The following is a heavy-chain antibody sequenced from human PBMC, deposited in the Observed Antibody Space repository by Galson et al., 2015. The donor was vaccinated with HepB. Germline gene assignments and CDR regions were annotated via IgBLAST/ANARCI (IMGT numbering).Heavy chain of an antibody. CDR3: ARRGWGSSFWYFDL. CDR2: IYPGDSDT. J-gene: IGHJ2*01. D-gene: IGHD7-27*01. Sequence: QSGAEVKEPGKSLKISCKASGYIFTNYWIGWVRHMPGKGLEWMGRIYPGDSDTTYSPSFQGQVTISADKSIGTAYLQWNSLKASDTAIYYCARRGWGSSFWYFDLWGHGTLVTVSS. CDR1: GYIFTNYW. V-gene: IGHV5-51*01.